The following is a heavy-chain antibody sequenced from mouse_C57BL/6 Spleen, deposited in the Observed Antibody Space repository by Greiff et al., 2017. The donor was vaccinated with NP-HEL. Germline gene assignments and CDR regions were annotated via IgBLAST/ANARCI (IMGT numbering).Heavy chain of an antibody. V-gene: IGHV7-3*01. CDR3: ARYIGSTLSDSYAMDF. D-gene: IGHD5-5*01. CDR1: GFTFPDYY. Sequence: EVKLMESGGGLVQPGGSLSLSCAASGFTFPDYYMSWVRQPPGKALEWLGFIRNKANGYTTEYSASVTGRFSISRDNSQRILYLHIYVLRADSSATYYCARYIGSTLSDSYAMDFWGQGTSVTVSS. J-gene: IGHJ4*01. CDR2: IRNKANGYTT.